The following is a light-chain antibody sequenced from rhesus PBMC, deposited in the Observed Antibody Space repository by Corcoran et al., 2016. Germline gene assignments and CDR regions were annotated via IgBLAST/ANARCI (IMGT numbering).Light chain of an antibody. CDR1: QSVTSY. Sequence: EIVMTQSPATLSLSPGERATLSCRASQSVTSYVAWYQQTPEQAPRLLIYDASSRATGLTARFSGGGSWTDFTLIISSLEPEDVGVYYCQQYNNWIFTFGPGTKLDIK. J-gene: IGKJ3*01. CDR3: QQYNNWIFT. CDR2: DAS. V-gene: IGKV3S9*01.